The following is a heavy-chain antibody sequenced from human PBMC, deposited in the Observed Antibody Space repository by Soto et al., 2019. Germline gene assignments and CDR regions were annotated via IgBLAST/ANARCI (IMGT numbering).Heavy chain of an antibody. J-gene: IGHJ5*02. D-gene: IGHD4-17*01. CDR2: IYPGDSDA. CDR3: ARHGFYGDYASNYFDP. V-gene: IGHV5-51*01. Sequence: VESLKISCKASGYNFATYWIAWVRQMPGKGLEYMGIIYPGDSDARYSPSFQGQVTFSADKSISTAYLQWSSLKASDTAMYYCARHGFYGDYASNYFDPWGQGTLVTVSS. CDR1: GYNFATYW.